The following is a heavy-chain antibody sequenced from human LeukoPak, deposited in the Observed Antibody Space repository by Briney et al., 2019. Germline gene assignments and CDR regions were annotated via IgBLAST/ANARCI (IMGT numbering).Heavy chain of an antibody. CDR1: GGSFSGYY. CDR3: ARVAGWGSDYKFGLWWCDP. CDR2: INHSGST. D-gene: IGHD3-10*01. Sequence: SETLSLTCAVYGGSFSGYYWSWIRQPPGKGLEWIGEINHSGSTNYNPSLKSRVTISVDTSKNQFSLKLSSVTAADTAVYYCARVAGWGSDYKFGLWWCDPGGQGPLVTVSS. V-gene: IGHV4-34*01. J-gene: IGHJ5*02.